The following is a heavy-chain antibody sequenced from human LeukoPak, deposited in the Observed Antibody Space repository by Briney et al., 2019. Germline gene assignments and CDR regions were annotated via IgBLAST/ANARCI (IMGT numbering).Heavy chain of an antibody. CDR1: GYTFTSYD. CDR3: ARLTYMVRGVIITVGAFDI. V-gene: IGHV1-2*02. CDR2: INPNSGGT. D-gene: IGHD3-10*01. J-gene: IGHJ3*02. Sequence: ASVKVSCKASGYTFTSYDINWVRQASGQGLEWMGWINPNSGGTNYAQKFQGRVTMTRDTSISTAYMELSRLRSDDTAVYYCARLTYMVRGVIITVGAFDIWGQGTMVTVSS.